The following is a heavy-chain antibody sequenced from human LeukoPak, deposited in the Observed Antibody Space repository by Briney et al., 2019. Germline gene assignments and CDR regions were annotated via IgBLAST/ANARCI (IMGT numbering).Heavy chain of an antibody. CDR1: GITLSNYG. J-gene: IGHJ4*02. V-gene: IGHV3-23*01. Sequence: GGSLRLSCAVSGITLSNYGMSWVRQAPGKGLEWVAGISDSGGSTNYADSVKGRFTISRDNPKNTLYLQMNSLRAEDTAVYFCARRGVVIRDILVGFHKEAFYFDSWGQGALVTVSS. CDR2: ISDSGGST. D-gene: IGHD2-15*01. CDR3: ARRGVVIRDILVGFHKEAFYFDS.